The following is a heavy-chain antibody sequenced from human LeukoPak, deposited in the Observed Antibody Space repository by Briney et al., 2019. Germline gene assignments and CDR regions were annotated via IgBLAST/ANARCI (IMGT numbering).Heavy chain of an antibody. D-gene: IGHD3-3*01. CDR1: GFTFTNFW. V-gene: IGHV3-7*01. CDR2: INQDSSET. Sequence: GGSLRLSCVGTGFTFTNFWMTWVRQAPGKGLEWVANINQDSSETYYADSLKGRFTISRDNAKNSLYLQMNSLRAEDTAVYYCARDLHYDFWSGYFIDAFDIWGQGTMVTVSS. CDR3: ARDLHYDFWSGYFIDAFDI. J-gene: IGHJ3*02.